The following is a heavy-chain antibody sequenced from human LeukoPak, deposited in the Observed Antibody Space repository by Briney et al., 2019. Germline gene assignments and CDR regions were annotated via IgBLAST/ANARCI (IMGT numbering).Heavy chain of an antibody. Sequence: GGSLRLSCAASGFTFSSCSMSWVRQAPGKGLEWVSVISGSGASTYYADSVKGRFTISRDNSKNTLYLQMNSLRAEDTAVYYCAKRYCSSTSCYSIDYWGQRTLVTVSS. CDR1: GFTFSSCS. CDR2: ISGSGAST. V-gene: IGHV3-23*01. D-gene: IGHD2-2*01. J-gene: IGHJ4*02. CDR3: AKRYCSSTSCYSIDY.